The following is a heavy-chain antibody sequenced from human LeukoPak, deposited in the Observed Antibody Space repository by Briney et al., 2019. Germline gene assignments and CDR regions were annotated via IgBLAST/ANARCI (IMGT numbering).Heavy chain of an antibody. Sequence: GASVKVSCKASGYTFTSYGISWVRQAPGQGLEWMGWISAYNGNTNYAQKLQGRVTMTTDTSTSTAYMELRSLRSDDTAVYYCARETGIAAASYYYYYMDVWGKGTTVTVSS. J-gene: IGHJ6*03. CDR2: ISAYNGNT. CDR1: GYTFTSYG. CDR3: ARETGIAAASYYYYYMDV. V-gene: IGHV1-18*01. D-gene: IGHD6-13*01.